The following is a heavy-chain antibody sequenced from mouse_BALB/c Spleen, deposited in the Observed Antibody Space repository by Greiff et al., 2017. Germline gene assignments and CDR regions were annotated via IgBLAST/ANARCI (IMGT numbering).Heavy chain of an antibody. Sequence: LVKPGASVKISCKASGYSFTGYYMHWVKQSHGKSLEWIGYISCYNGATSYNQKFKGKATFTVDTSSSTAYMQINSLTSEDSAVYYCARGYRYGYAMDYWGQGTSVTVSS. CDR2: ISCYNGAT. D-gene: IGHD2-14*01. J-gene: IGHJ4*01. CDR1: GYSFTGYY. CDR3: ARGYRYGYAMDY. V-gene: IGHV1S34*01.